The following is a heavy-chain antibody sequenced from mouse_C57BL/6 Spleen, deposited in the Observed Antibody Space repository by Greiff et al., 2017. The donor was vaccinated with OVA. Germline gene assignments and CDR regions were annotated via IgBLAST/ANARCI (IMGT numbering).Heavy chain of an antibody. CDR1: GYTFTSYW. Sequence: QVQLQQPGAELVRPGSSVKLSCKASGYTFTSYWMHWVKQRPIQGLEWIGNIDPSDSATHYNQKFKDKATLTVDKSSSTTYMQLSSLTSEDSAVYYCARGSSYLYAMDYWGQGTSVTVSS. CDR3: ARGSSYLYAMDY. J-gene: IGHJ4*01. V-gene: IGHV1-52*01. D-gene: IGHD1-1*01. CDR2: IDPSDSAT.